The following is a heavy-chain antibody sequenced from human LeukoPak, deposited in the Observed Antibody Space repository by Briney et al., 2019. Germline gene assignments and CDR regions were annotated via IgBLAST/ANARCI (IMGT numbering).Heavy chain of an antibody. V-gene: IGHV3-23*01. D-gene: IGHD3-22*01. Sequence: PGGSLRLSCAASGFTFATYAMSWVRQAPGKGLEWVSAISGGGSNTYYADSVKGRFTIFRDNYKNTLYLQMRSLRAEDTAVYYCARSYDSSGYYVEAFDIWGQGTMVTVSS. CDR1: GFTFATYA. J-gene: IGHJ3*02. CDR3: ARSYDSSGYYVEAFDI. CDR2: ISGGGSNT.